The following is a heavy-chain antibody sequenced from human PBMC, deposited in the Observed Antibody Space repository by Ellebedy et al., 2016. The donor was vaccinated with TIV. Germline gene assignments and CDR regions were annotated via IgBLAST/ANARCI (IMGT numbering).Heavy chain of an antibody. Sequence: PGGSLRLSCKGSGYSFTSHWIAWVRQMPGKGLEWMGSIYPGDSDTRYSPSLQGQVTISADKSISTAYLQWSSLKASDTAMYYFARRESNYDFWSGYSYWFDPWGQGTLVTVSA. V-gene: IGHV5-51*01. CDR2: IYPGDSDT. D-gene: IGHD3-3*01. J-gene: IGHJ5*02. CDR1: GYSFTSHW. CDR3: ARRESNYDFWSGYSYWFDP.